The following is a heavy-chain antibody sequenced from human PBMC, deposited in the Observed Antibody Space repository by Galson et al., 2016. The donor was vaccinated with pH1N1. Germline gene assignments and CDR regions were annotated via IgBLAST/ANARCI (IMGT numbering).Heavy chain of an antibody. D-gene: IGHD1-26*01. J-gene: IGHJ2*01. CDR1: GFTLSSYW. V-gene: IGHV3-7*03. CDR2: MNQDGNKK. CDR3: AKDKLTTPVGGFLDL. Sequence: SLRLSCAASGFTLSSYWMSWVRQAPGKGLEWVANMNQDGNKKYYVDSVKGRSIISRDYSKNSLYLQMNSLRAEDTAVYYCAKDKLTTPVGGFLDLWGRGTLVTVSS.